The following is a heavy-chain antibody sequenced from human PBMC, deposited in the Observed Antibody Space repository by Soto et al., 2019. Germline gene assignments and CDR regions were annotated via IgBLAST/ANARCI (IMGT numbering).Heavy chain of an antibody. CDR2: ISGSGGST. CDR1: GFTFSSYA. J-gene: IGHJ4*02. Sequence: EVQLLESGGGLVQPGGSLRLSCAASGFTFSSYAMSWVRQAPGKGLEWVSAISGSGGSTYYADSVKGRFTISRDNSKNPLYLQLSSLRAEDTAVYYCAKSLGHGSPNDYWGQGTLVTVSS. D-gene: IGHD3-10*01. V-gene: IGHV3-23*01. CDR3: AKSLGHGSPNDY.